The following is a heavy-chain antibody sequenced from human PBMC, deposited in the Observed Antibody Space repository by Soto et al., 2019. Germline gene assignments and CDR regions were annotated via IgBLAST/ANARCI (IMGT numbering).Heavy chain of an antibody. CDR1: GFTFDDYA. J-gene: IGHJ4*02. CDR2: ISWNSGSI. V-gene: IGHV3-9*01. CDR3: AKDHEHILPAYSFDY. Sequence: EVQLVESGGGLVQPGRSLRLSCAASGFTFDDYAMHWVRQAPGKGLEWVSGISWNSGSIGYADSVKGRFTISRDNAKNSLYLQMNSLRAEDTALYYCAKDHEHILPAYSFDYWGQGTLVTVSS. D-gene: IGHD2-21*01.